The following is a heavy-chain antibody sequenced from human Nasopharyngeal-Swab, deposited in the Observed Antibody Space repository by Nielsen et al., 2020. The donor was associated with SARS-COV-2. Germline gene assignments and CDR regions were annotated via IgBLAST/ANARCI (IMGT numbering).Heavy chain of an antibody. V-gene: IGHV3-74*01. D-gene: IGHD6-13*01. Sequence: GESLKISCAASGLTFSSYWMHWVRQAPGKGLVWVSRINSDGSSTSYADSVKGRFTISRDNAKNTLYLQMNSLRAEDTAVYYCARGGAAAEGYYGMDVWGQGTTVTVSS. CDR3: ARGGAAAEGYYGMDV. CDR2: INSDGSST. CDR1: GLTFSSYW. J-gene: IGHJ6*02.